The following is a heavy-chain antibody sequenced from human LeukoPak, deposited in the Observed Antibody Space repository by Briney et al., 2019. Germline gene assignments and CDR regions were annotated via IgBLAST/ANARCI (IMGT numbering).Heavy chain of an antibody. J-gene: IGHJ4*02. CDR2: ISSSSYI. CDR1: GFTFSS. Sequence: GGSLRLSCAASGFTFSSMNWVRQAPGKGLEWVSSISSSSYIYYADSVKGRFTISRDNAKNSLYLQMNSLRAEDTAVYYCARKGEDLDYWGQGTLVTVSS. V-gene: IGHV3-21*01. CDR3: ARKGEDLDY.